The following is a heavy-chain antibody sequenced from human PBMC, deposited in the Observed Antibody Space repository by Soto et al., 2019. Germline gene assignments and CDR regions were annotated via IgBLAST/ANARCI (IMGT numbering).Heavy chain of an antibody. CDR2: ISSSSSTI. CDR1: GFTFSSYS. CDR3: ASERIGLGYYGMDV. Sequence: GGSLRLSCAASGFTFSSYSMNWVRQAPGKGLEWVSYISSSSSTIYYADSVKGRFTISRDNAKNSLYLQMNSLRAEDTAVYYCASERIGLGYYGMDVWGQGTTVTVSS. J-gene: IGHJ6*02. V-gene: IGHV3-48*01.